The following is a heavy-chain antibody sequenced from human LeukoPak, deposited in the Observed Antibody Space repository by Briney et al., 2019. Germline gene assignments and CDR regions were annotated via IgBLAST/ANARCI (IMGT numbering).Heavy chain of an antibody. Sequence: PGRSLRLPCAASGFTFSSYAMHWVRQAPGKGLEWVAVISYDGSNKYYAGSVKGRFTISRDNSKNTLYLQMNSLRAEDTAVYYCARESVAGTYFDYWGQGTLVTVSS. D-gene: IGHD6-19*01. CDR1: GFTFSSYA. J-gene: IGHJ4*02. CDR3: ARESVAGTYFDY. V-gene: IGHV3-30-3*01. CDR2: ISYDGSNK.